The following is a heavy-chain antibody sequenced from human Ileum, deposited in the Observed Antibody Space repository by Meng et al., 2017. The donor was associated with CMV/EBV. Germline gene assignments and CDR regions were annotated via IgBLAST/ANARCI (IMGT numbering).Heavy chain of an antibody. CDR1: GGAVSGSRYY. D-gene: IGHD1-14*01. CDR2: MYYSGST. V-gene: IGHV4-39*07. J-gene: IGHJ4*02. CDR3: AGERSETGYYFDY. Sequence: VSGGAVSGSRYYWGWIRQPPGKGLEWIGSMYYSGSTKYSVSLKSRVTISVDKSKNQFSLRLRSVTAADTAVYYCAGERSETGYYFDYWGQGTLVTVSS.